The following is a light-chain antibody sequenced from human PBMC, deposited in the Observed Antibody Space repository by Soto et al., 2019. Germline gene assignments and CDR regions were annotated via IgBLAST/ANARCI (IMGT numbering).Light chain of an antibody. Sequence: DIQMTQSPSSLSASVGDRVTITCQASQDISNYLNWYQQKPGKAPKLLIYDASNLETGVPSRFSGSGSGTDFTFTISSLQPEDIATYYCQQSDGMPYTFGLGTKL. CDR1: QDISNY. CDR2: DAS. V-gene: IGKV1-33*01. CDR3: QQSDGMPYT. J-gene: IGKJ2*01.